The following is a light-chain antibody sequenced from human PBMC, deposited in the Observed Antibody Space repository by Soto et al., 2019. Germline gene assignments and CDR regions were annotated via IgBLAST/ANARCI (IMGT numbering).Light chain of an antibody. Sequence: DIQMTQSPSTLSASVGDRVTITCRASQSISTWLAWYQQKPGKAPKLLIYDASSLESGVPSRFSGSRSGTEFTLTISGLLPEDFATYHCQQLNTLPFTFGQGTRLEIK. J-gene: IGKJ5*01. CDR3: QQLNTLPFT. CDR1: QSISTW. CDR2: DAS. V-gene: IGKV1-5*01.